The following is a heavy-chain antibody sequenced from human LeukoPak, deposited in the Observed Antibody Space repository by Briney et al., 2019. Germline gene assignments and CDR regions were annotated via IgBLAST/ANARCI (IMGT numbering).Heavy chain of an antibody. V-gene: IGHV1-18*01. Sequence: GASVTVSCKASGYTFTSYGISWVRQAPGQGLEWMGWISAYNGNTNYAQKLQGRDTMTTDTSTSTAYMELRSLRSDDTAVYYCARVFEGNWFDPWGQGTLVTVSS. D-gene: IGHD3-10*02. CDR3: ARVFEGNWFDP. CDR1: GYTFTSYG. J-gene: IGHJ5*02. CDR2: ISAYNGNT.